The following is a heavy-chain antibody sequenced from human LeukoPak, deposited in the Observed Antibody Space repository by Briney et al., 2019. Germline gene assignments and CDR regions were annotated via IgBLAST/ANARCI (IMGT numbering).Heavy chain of an antibody. V-gene: IGHV4-34*01. CDR1: GGSFSGYY. J-gene: IGHJ4*02. D-gene: IGHD3-22*01. Sequence: SETLSLTCAVYGGSFSGYYWSWIRQPPGKGLEWIGEINHSGSTNYNPSLKSRVTISVDTSKNQFSLKLSSVTAADTAVYYCARGYYYASSGYPNQFDNWGQGTLVTVSS. CDR3: ARGYYYASSGYPNQFDN. CDR2: INHSGST.